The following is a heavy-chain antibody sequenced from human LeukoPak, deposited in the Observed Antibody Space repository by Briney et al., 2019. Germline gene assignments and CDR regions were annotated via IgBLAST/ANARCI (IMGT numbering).Heavy chain of an antibody. Sequence: SETLSLTCTVSGGSISSYYWSWIRQPAGKGLEWIGRIYTSGSTNYNPSLKSRVTMSVDTSKNQFSLKLSSVTAAGTAVYYCARDVLLGGWYYFDYWGQGTLVTVSS. J-gene: IGHJ4*02. D-gene: IGHD3-3*01. CDR2: IYTSGST. CDR1: GGSISSYY. CDR3: ARDVLLGGWYYFDY. V-gene: IGHV4-4*07.